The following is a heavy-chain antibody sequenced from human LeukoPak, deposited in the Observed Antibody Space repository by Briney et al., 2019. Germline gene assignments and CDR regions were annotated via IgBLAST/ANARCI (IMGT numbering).Heavy chain of an antibody. CDR1: GGSIRNYY. CDR2: IYYSGST. J-gene: IGHJ3*02. Sequence: MASETLSLTCTVSGGSIRNYYWSWIRQPPGKGLEWIGYIYYSGSTNYNPSLKSRVTISVDTSKNQFSLKLSSVTAADTAVYYCARAAYGFHDALDIWGQGTMVTVSS. D-gene: IGHD2/OR15-2a*01. V-gene: IGHV4-59*01. CDR3: ARAAYGFHDALDI.